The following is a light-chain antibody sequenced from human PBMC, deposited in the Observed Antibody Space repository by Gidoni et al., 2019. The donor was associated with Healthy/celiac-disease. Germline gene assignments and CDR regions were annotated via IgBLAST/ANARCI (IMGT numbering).Light chain of an antibody. CDR2: GAS. Sequence: EIVLTQSPGTLSLSPGERATLSCRASQSVSSSYLAWYQQKPGQAPRLLIYGASSRATGIPDFTLTISRLEPEDFAVYYCQQYGSSPRTFXGXTKVEIK. CDR3: QQYGSSPRT. CDR1: QSVSSSY. V-gene: IGKV3-20*01. J-gene: IGKJ4*01.